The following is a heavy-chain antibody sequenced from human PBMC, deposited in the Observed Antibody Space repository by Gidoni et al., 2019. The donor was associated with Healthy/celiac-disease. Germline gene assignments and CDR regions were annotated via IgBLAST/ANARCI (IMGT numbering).Heavy chain of an antibody. CDR3: ARERIETYYDFWSGYYNYYYGMDV. CDR1: GFTFSSYA. CDR2: ISSNGGST. V-gene: IGHV3-64*01. Sequence: EVQLVESGGGLVQPGGSLRLSCAASGFTFSSYAMHWVRQAPGKGLEYVSAISSNGGSTYYANSVKGRFTISRDNSKNTLYLQMGSLRAEDMAVYYCARERIETYYDFWSGYYNYYYGMDVWGQGTTVTVSS. D-gene: IGHD3-3*01. J-gene: IGHJ6*02.